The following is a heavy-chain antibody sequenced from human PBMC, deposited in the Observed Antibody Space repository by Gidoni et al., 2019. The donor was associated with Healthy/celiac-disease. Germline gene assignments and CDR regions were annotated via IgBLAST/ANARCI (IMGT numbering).Heavy chain of an antibody. CDR3: AKGYSYCYGGYFDY. V-gene: IGHV3-9*01. J-gene: IGHJ4*02. CDR1: GFTFDDYA. D-gene: IGHD5-18*01. CDR2: MSWNSGSI. Sequence: EVQLVESGGGLVQPGRSLRLSCAASGFTFDDYAMHWVRQAPGKGLAWVSCMSWNSGSIGYADSVKGRFTISRDNAKNSLYLQMNSLRAEDTALYYCAKGYSYCYGGYFDYWGQVTLVTVSS.